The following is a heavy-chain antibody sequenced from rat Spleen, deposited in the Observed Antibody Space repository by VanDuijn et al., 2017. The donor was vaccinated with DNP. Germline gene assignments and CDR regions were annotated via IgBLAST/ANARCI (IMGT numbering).Heavy chain of an antibody. D-gene: IGHD1-1*01. CDR1: GYSITSNY. CDR3: ARYSGRDYYVMDA. CDR2: ISYSGST. V-gene: IGHV3-1*01. J-gene: IGHJ4*01. Sequence: EVQLQESGPGLVKPSQSLSLTCSVTGYSITSNYWGWIRKFPGNKMEWMGYISYSGSTSYNPSLKSRISITRDTSKNQFFLQLNSVTTEDTATYYCARYSGRDYYVMDAWGQGASVTVSS.